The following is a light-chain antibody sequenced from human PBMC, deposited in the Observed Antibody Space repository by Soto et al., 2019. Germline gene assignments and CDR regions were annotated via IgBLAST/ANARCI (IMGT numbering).Light chain of an antibody. V-gene: IGKV1-12*01. CDR2: AAS. J-gene: IGKJ4*01. CDR3: QQTTTFLAHT. CDR1: QGISNW. Sequence: DIQMTQSRSSVSASVGARVTITCRASQGISNWLAWYQQQPGKAPKLLLYAASSVQSGVPSRFSGGGSGTPFTHIISSLQPEDFAAYCCQQTTTFLAHTFCGGT.